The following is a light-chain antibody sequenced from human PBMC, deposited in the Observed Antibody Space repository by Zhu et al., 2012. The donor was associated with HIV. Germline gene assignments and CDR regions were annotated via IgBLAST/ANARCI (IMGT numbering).Light chain of an antibody. CDR3: HQYNNWPLWT. CDR2: GAS. V-gene: IGKV3-15*01. J-gene: IGKJ1*01. Sequence: ETVMTQSPATLSVSPGERATLSCRASQSVSSNLAWYQKKPGQAPRLLIYGASTRPPGIPARFSGSGSGTGFTLTISSLQSEDFAVYYCHQYNNWPLWTFGQGTKVEI. CDR1: QSVSSN.